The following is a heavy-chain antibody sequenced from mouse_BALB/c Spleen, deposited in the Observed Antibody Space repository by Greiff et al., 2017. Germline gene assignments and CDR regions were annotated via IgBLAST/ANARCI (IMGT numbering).Heavy chain of an antibody. CDR2: IYPGSGST. CDR1: GYTFTSYW. D-gene: IGHD1-1*01. V-gene: IGHV1S22*01. J-gene: IGHJ4*01. CDR3: TRRDYGSSYVGAMDY. Sequence: LQQPGSELVRPGASVKLSCKASGYTFTSYWMHWVKQRPGQGLEWIGNIYPGSGSTNYDEKFKSKATLTVDTSSSTAYMQLSSLTSEDSAVYSGTRRDYGSSYVGAMDYWGQGTSVTVSS.